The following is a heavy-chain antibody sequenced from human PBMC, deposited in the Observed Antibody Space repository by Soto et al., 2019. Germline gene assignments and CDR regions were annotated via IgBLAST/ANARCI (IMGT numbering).Heavy chain of an antibody. CDR2: ISTSGSTI. V-gene: IGHV3-11*04. CDR3: ARDTSSSWYFDY. D-gene: IGHD6-13*01. J-gene: IGHJ4*03. CDR1: GFTFSDYY. Sequence: GGSLRLSCAASGFTFSDYYMSWIRQAPGKGLEWVSYISTSGSTINYADSVKGRFTISRDNSKNTLYLQMNSLRAEDTAVYYCARDTSSSWYFDYWGQGTTVTVSS.